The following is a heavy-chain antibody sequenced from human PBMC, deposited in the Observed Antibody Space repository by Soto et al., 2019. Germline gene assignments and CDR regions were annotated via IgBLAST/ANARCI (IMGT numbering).Heavy chain of an antibody. CDR3: ARDRQPEAGIGV. CDR1: GYTFTGYY. J-gene: IGHJ6*02. D-gene: IGHD6-13*01. V-gene: IGHV1-2*02. CDR2: INPNSGGT. Sequence: QVQLVQSGAEVKKPGASVKVSCKASGYTFTGYYMHWVRQAPGQGLEWMGWINPNSGGTNYAQKFQVRVTMTRDTSISTAYMELSRRRSDATAVYYCARDRQPEAGIGVWGQGTTVTVSS.